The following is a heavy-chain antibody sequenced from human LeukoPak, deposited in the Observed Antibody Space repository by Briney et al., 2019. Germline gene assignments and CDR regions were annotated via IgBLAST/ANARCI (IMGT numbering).Heavy chain of an antibody. D-gene: IGHD3-3*01. CDR2: IYYSGST. CDR1: GFTFSSYA. CDR3: ARYDFWKGRNWFDP. J-gene: IGHJ5*02. V-gene: IGHV4-59*01. Sequence: GSLRLSCAASGFTFSSYAMSWIRQPPGKGLEWIGYIYYSGSTNYNPSLKSRVTISVDTSKNQFSLKLSSVTAADTAVYYCARYDFWKGRNWFDPWGQGTLVTVSS.